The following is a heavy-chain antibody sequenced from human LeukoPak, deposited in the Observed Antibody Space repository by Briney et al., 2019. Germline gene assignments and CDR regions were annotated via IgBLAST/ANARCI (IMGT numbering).Heavy chain of an antibody. D-gene: IGHD6-6*01. V-gene: IGHV3-21*01. Sequence: GGSLRLSCAISGFTFRSYSMNWVRQAPGKGLEWVSSIGSGSSFMSYADSVKGRFTISRDNAKNSLYLQMNSLRAEDTAVYYCARGEQQLAPFDYWGQGTPVTVSS. CDR1: GFTFRSYS. CDR2: IGSGSSFM. J-gene: IGHJ4*02. CDR3: ARGEQQLAPFDY.